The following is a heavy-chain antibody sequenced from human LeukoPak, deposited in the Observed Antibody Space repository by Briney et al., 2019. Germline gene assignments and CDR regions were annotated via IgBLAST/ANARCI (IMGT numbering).Heavy chain of an antibody. CDR3: ASLKNYYDSSGYLVTGAFDI. CDR1: GYTFTTYN. J-gene: IGHJ3*02. V-gene: IGHV1-18*01. CDR2: ISGYNGNT. Sequence: GASVKVSCKASGYTFTTYNINWVRQAPGQGLEWMGWISGYNGNTNYAQKLQGRVTMTTDTSTSTAYMELRSLKSDDTAVYYCASLKNYYDSSGYLVTGAFDIWGQGTMVTVSS. D-gene: IGHD3-22*01.